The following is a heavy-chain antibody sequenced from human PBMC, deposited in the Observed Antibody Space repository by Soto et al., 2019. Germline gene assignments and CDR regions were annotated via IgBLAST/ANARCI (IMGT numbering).Heavy chain of an antibody. Sequence: PETLSLTCTVSGGSISSYYWSWIRQPPGKGLEWIGYIYYSGSTNYNPSLKSRVTISVDTSKNQFSLKLNSVTAADTAVYYCARGWVGTGSHYFRFWGQGTLVPVSA. D-gene: IGHD3-9*01. J-gene: IGHJ4*02. CDR1: GGSISSYY. CDR2: IYYSGST. V-gene: IGHV4-59*12. CDR3: ARGWVGTGSHYFRF.